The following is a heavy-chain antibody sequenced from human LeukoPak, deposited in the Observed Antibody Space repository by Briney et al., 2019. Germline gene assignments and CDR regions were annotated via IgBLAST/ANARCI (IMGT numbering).Heavy chain of an antibody. CDR3: TREILDSGIYPDF. CDR1: GFAFNTYA. J-gene: IGHJ4*02. V-gene: IGHV3-33*01. CDR2: IWHDGSHK. D-gene: IGHD3-3*01. Sequence: GGSLRLSCAASGFAFNTYAMHWVRQAPGQGLEWVALIWHDGSHKFYSNSVRGQFTISRDNSKNTVSLQMNNLRPEDTAVYYYTREILDSGIYPDFWGQGALVTVSS.